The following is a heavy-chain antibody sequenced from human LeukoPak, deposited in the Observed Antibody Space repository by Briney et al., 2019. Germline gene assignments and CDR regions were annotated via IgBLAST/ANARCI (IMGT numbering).Heavy chain of an antibody. CDR3: ARGFTAFDI. Sequence: PSETLSLTCAVYGGSFSGYYWSWIRQPPGKGLEWIGEINHSGSTNYNPSLKSRVTISVDTSKNQFSLKLSSVTAADTAVYYCARGFTAFDIWGQGTMVTVSS. CDR1: GGSFSGYY. V-gene: IGHV4-34*01. J-gene: IGHJ3*02. CDR2: INHSGST.